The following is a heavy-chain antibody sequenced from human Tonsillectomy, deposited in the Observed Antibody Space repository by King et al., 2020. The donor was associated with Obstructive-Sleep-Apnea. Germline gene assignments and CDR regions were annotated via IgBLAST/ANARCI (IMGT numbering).Heavy chain of an antibody. CDR3: ARDGGLGDYFDY. Sequence: VQLQESGPGLVKPSQTLSLTCTVSGGSISSGGYYWGWIRQHPGKGLEWIGYIYYSGSTYYNPSLKSRVTLSVDTSKNQFSLKLSSVTAADTAVYYCARDGGLGDYFDYWGKGTLVTVSS. J-gene: IGHJ4*02. D-gene: IGHD3-16*01. V-gene: IGHV4-31*03. CDR1: GGSISSGGYY. CDR2: IYYSGST.